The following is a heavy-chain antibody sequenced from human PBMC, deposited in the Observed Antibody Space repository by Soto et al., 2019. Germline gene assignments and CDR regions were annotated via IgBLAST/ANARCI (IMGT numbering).Heavy chain of an antibody. CDR2: MNPNSGNT. Sequence: QVQLVQSGAEVKKPGASVKVSCKASGYTFTSYDINWVRQATGQGLEWMGWMNPNSGNTGYAQKFQGRVTMTRNTSVSTAYMEMSSLRSEDTAVYYCARGAKYTKTKNYYYYHMAVWGKGTTVTVSS. CDR1: GYTFTSYD. CDR3: ARGAKYTKTKNYYYYHMAV. J-gene: IGHJ6*03. D-gene: IGHD2-2*02. V-gene: IGHV1-8*01.